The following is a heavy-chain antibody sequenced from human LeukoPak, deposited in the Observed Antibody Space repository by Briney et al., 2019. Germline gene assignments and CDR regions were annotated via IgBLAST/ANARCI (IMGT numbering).Heavy chain of an antibody. V-gene: IGHV4-59*11. D-gene: IGHD4-23*01. CDR2: NYYSGST. CDR3: ARDRGSTVVTGAFDY. CDR1: GGSISSHY. J-gene: IGHJ4*02. Sequence: SETLSLTCTVSGGSISSHYWSWIRQPPGKGLEWIGYNYYSGSTNYNPSLKSRVTISVDTSKNQFSLKVSSVTAADTAVYYCARDRGSTVVTGAFDYWGQGTLVTVSS.